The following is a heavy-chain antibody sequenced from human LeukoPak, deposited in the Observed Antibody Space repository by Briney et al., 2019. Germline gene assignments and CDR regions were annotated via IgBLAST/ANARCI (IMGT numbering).Heavy chain of an antibody. CDR1: GYTFTSCA. CDR2: ISAYNGNT. Sequence: ASVKVSCKASGYTFTSCAISWVRQAPGQGLEWMGWISAYNGNTNYAQKFQGRVTMTRDTSISTAYMELSRLRSDDTAVYYCARDAVPWVGAMVQFDYWGQGTLVTVSS. D-gene: IGHD5-18*01. CDR3: ARDAVPWVGAMVQFDY. V-gene: IGHV1-18*01. J-gene: IGHJ4*02.